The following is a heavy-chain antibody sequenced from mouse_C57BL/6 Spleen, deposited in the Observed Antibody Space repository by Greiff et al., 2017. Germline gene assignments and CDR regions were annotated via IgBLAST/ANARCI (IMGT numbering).Heavy chain of an antibody. CDR2: IYPRDGST. CDR1: GYTFTSYD. CDR3: AREGTAQVVDY. V-gene: IGHV1-85*01. J-gene: IGHJ2*01. D-gene: IGHD3-2*02. Sequence: QVQLKESGPELVKPGASVKLSCKASGYTFTSYDINWVKQRPGQGLEWIGWIYPRDGSTKYNEKFKGKATLTVDTSSSTAYMELHSLTSEDSAVYFCAREGTAQVVDYWGQGTTLTVSS.